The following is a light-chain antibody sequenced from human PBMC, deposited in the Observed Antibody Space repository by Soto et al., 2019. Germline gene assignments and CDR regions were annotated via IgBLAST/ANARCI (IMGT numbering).Light chain of an antibody. V-gene: IGKV3-20*01. J-gene: IGKJ2*01. CDR1: QSVSSIY. Sequence: EIVLTQSPGTLSLSPGERVTLSCRASQSVSSIYLAWYQQKPGQAPRLLIYGASSRATGIPDMFSGSGSGTDFTLTISRLEPEDFAVYYCQQFGSSPLYTFGEGTKLEIK. CDR3: QQFGSSPLYT. CDR2: GAS.